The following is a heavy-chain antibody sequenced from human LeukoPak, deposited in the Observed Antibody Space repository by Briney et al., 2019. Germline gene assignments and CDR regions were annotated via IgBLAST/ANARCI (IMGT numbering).Heavy chain of an antibody. CDR1: GFTFSSYA. CDR3: AKEYRPTIFGVVITPVDY. Sequence: GGSLRLSCAASGFTFSSYAMSWVRQAPGKGLEWVSAISGSGGSTYYADSVKGRFTISRDNSKNTLYLQTNSLRAEDTAVYYCAKEYRPTIFGVVITPVDYWGQGTLVTVSS. V-gene: IGHV3-23*01. D-gene: IGHD3-3*01. CDR2: ISGSGGST. J-gene: IGHJ4*02.